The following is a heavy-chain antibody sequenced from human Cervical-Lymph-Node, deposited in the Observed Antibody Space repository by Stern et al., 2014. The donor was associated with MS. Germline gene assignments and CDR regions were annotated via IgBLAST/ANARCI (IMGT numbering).Heavy chain of an antibody. CDR1: GFTFSRYG. CDR2: IWYDGSNK. CDR3: ARRGLYYDFWSGPVDY. D-gene: IGHD3-3*01. Sequence: QVQLVESGGGVVQPGRSLRLSCAASGFTFSRYGMHWVRQAPGKGLEWVAVIWYDGSNKYYADSVKGRFTISRDNSKNTLYLQMNSLRAEDTAVYYCARRGLYYDFWSGPVDYWGQGTLVTVSS. J-gene: IGHJ4*02. V-gene: IGHV3-33*01.